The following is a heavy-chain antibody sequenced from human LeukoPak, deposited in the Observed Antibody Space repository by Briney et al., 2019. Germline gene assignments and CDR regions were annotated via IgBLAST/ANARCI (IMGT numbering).Heavy chain of an antibody. Sequence: GGSLRLSCAGSGLTVSSNYMSWVRQAPGKGLEWVSAIYSGGSTYYADSVKGRFTLSRDNSKNTLYLQMNRLRAEDTAVYYCARDRGFLYYYGMDVWGQGTTVTVSS. CDR2: IYSGGST. V-gene: IGHV3-66*01. CDR1: GLTVSSNY. CDR3: ARDRGFLYYYGMDV. J-gene: IGHJ6*02. D-gene: IGHD3-10*01.